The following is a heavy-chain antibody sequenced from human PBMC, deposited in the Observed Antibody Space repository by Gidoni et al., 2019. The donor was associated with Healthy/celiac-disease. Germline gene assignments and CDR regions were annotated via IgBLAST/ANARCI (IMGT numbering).Heavy chain of an antibody. V-gene: IGHV4-34*01. J-gene: IGHJ3*02. CDR2: INNSGST. CDR3: ARGNSSSWFDAFDI. D-gene: IGHD6-13*01. CDR1: GWSFSGYY. Sequence: QVQLQQWGARLLKPSETLSLTCAVYGWSFSGYYWSWIGQLPGKGLGWIGEINNSGSTNYNPSLKSRVTISVDTSKNQFSVKLSSVTAADTAVYYCARGNSSSWFDAFDIWGQGTMGTVSS.